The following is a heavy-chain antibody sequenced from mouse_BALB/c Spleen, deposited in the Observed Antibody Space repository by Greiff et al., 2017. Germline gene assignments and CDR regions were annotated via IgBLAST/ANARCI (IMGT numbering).Heavy chain of an antibody. CDR2: IYPGNSDT. V-gene: IGHV1-5*01. D-gene: IGHD1-1*01. CDR3: TRRNYGSSYAMDY. Sequence: VQLQQSGTVLARPGASVKMSCKASGYTFTSYWMHWVKQRPGQGLEWIGAIYPGNSDTSYNQKFKGKAKLTAVTSTSTAYMELSSLTNEDSAVYYCTRRNYGSSYAMDYWGQGTSVTVSS. J-gene: IGHJ4*01. CDR1: GYTFTSYW.